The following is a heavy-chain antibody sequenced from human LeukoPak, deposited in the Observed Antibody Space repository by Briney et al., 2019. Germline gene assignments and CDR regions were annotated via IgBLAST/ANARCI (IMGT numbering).Heavy chain of an antibody. D-gene: IGHD5-18*01. CDR3: AREGYSYGYPGYYFDY. CDR2: INPNSGGT. V-gene: IGHV1-2*02. Sequence: ASVKVSCKASGYTFTGYYMHWVRQAPGQGLEWMGWINPNSGGTNYAQKFQHRVTMTRDSSLSTAYMELSRLRSDDTAVYYCAREGYSYGYPGYYFDYWGQGTLVTVSS. CDR1: GYTFTGYY. J-gene: IGHJ4*02.